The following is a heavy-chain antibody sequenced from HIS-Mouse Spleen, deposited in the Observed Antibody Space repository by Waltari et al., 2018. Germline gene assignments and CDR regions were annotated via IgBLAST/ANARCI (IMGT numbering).Heavy chain of an antibody. J-gene: IGHJ3*02. Sequence: QVQLVQSGAEVKKPGASVKVSCKASGYTVTSYQMHWGRQAPGQGLEWMGILNPSGGSTSYAQKFQGRVTMTRDTSTSTVYMELSSLRSEDTAVYYCARARYPYAFDIWGQGTMVTVSS. CDR1: GYTVTSYQ. D-gene: IGHD3-16*02. V-gene: IGHV1-46*03. CDR2: LNPSGGST. CDR3: ARARYPYAFDI.